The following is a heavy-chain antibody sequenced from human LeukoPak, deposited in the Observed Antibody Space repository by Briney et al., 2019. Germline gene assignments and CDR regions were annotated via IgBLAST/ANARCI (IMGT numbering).Heavy chain of an antibody. CDR1: GGSFSGYY. CDR3: ARGVVISYSSSWGGWFDP. D-gene: IGHD6-13*01. CDR2: INHSGST. J-gene: IGHJ5*02. Sequence: SETLSLTCAVYGGSFSGYYWSWIRQPPGKGLEWIGEINHSGSTNYNPSLKSRVTISVDTSKNQFSLKLSSVTAADTAVYHCARGVVISYSSSWGGWFDPWGQGTLVTVSS. V-gene: IGHV4-34*01.